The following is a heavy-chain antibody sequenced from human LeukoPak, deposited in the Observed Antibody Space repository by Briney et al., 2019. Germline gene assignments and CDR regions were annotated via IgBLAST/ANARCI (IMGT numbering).Heavy chain of an antibody. CDR2: IIPIFGTA. CDR3: ARDRVVGTYYYGMDV. Sequence: SVKVSCKASGGTFSSHAISWVRQAPGQGLGWMGGIIPIFGTANYAQKFQGRVTITADESTSTAYMELSSLRSEDTAVYYCARDRVVGTYYYGMDVWGQGTTVTVSS. D-gene: IGHD2-2*01. V-gene: IGHV1-69*13. J-gene: IGHJ6*02. CDR1: GGTFSSHA.